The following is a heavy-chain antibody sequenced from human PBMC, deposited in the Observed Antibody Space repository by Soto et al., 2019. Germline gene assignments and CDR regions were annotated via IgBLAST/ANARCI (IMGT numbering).Heavy chain of an antibody. V-gene: IGHV4-39*07. CDR3: ARPHWGWCSDSGAFDI. CDR2: IYYSGST. J-gene: IGHJ3*02. Sequence: QLQLQKSGPGLVKPSETLSLTCTVSGGSISSSSYYWGWIRQPPGKGLEWFGSIYYSGSTYYNPSLKSRVTISVATSKNQFPLKLSSVTDAVSAVYYCARPHWGWCSDSGAFDIWGQGTIVTVSS. D-gene: IGHD2-21*02. CDR1: GGSISSSSYY.